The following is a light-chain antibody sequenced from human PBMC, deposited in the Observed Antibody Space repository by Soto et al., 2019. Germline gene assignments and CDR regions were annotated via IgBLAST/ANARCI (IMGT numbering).Light chain of an antibody. CDR1: SGHSSYA. V-gene: IGLV4-69*01. CDR2: LNSDGSH. CDR3: QSWGTAIHDVV. Sequence: QSVLTQSPSASASLGASVKLTCTLSSGHSSYAIAWHQKQPDKGPRYLMKLNSDGSHSKGDWFPDRFSGSSSGTERHLTISSLQSEDEADYDCQSWGTAIHDVVFGGGTKLTVL. J-gene: IGLJ2*01.